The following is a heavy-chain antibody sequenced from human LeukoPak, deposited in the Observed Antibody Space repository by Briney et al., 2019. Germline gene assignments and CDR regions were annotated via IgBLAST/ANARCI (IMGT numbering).Heavy chain of an antibody. J-gene: IGHJ4*02. D-gene: IGHD1-26*01. CDR2: IHGGGST. CDR3: ARDSPKRYSGSYFDY. CDR1: GGSISSGGYY. V-gene: IGHV4-30-2*01. Sequence: TSETLSLTCTVSGGSISSGGYYWSWIRQPPGKGLEWTGFIHGGGSTSYNSSLKSRVAISVDRSKNQFSLTLSSVTAADTAIYYCARDSPKRYSGSYFDYWGQGTLVTVSS.